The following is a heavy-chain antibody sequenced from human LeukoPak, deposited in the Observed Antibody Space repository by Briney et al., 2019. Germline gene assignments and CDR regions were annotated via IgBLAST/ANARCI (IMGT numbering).Heavy chain of an antibody. CDR2: ISYDGSNK. CDR1: GFTFSSYG. V-gene: IGHV3-30*03. J-gene: IGHJ4*02. CDR3: ARDSPILYCTSPSCYKYYFDS. Sequence: PGRSLRLSCAASGFTFSSYGMHWVRQAPGKGLEWVAVISYDGSNKYYADSLKGRFTISRDSSKNTLYLQMSSLRAEDTAVYYCARDSPILYCTSPSCYKYYFDSWGQGTLVTVSS. D-gene: IGHD2-2*02.